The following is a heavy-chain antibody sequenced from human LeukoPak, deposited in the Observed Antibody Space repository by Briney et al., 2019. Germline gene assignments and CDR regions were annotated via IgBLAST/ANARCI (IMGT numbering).Heavy chain of an antibody. CDR2: ISGSGGST. CDR3: AKDLGYSYGDYYYYGMDV. V-gene: IGHV3-23*01. D-gene: IGHD5-18*01. J-gene: IGHJ6*02. Sequence: GGSLRLSCAASGFTFSSYAMSWVRPAPGQGLEWVSAISGSGGSTYYADSVKGRFAISRDNSKNTLYLQMNSLRAVDTAVYYCAKDLGYSYGDYYYYGMDVWGQGTTVTVSS. CDR1: GFTFSSYA.